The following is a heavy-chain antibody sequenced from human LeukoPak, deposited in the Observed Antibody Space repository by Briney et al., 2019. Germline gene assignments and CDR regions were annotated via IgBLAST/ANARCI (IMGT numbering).Heavy chain of an antibody. Sequence: PGGSLRLSCAASGFTFSSYSMNWVRQAPGKGLEWVSFISSGSSYIYYVDSVKGRFTISRDNAKKSLSLQMNSLRAEDTAVYYCARGDSSGWPPHAFDIWGQGTMVIVSS. J-gene: IGHJ3*02. CDR3: ARGDSSGWPPHAFDI. CDR2: ISSGSSYI. CDR1: GFTFSSYS. V-gene: IGHV3-21*01. D-gene: IGHD6-19*01.